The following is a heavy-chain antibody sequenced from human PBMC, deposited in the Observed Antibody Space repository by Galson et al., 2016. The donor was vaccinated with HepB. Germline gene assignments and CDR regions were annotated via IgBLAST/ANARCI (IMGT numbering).Heavy chain of an antibody. D-gene: IGHD6-13*01. CDR1: GFSFSNYW. J-gene: IGHJ5*02. CDR2: IKEDGSEK. CDR3: ARMRSELTAGGWGRPFDP. V-gene: IGHV3-7*03. Sequence: SLRLSCAASGFSFSNYWMTWVRQAPGKGLEWVAHIKEDGSEKLYVDSVKGRFTISRDNSKSTVYLQMISLRAEDTAVYYCARMRSELTAGGWGRPFDPWGQGTLVTVSS.